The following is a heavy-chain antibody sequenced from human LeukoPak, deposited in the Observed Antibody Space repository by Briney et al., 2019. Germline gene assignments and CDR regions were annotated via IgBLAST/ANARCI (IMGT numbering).Heavy chain of an antibody. D-gene: IGHD3-22*01. V-gene: IGHV4-59*08. CDR3: ASYDSSGYFSPYWYFDL. CDR1: GGSISSYY. J-gene: IGHJ2*01. CDR2: IYYSGST. Sequence: PSETLSLTCTVSGGSISSYYWSWIRQPPGKGLEWIGYIYYSGSTNYNPSLKSRVTISVDTSKNQFSLKLSSVTAADTAVYYCASYDSSGYFSPYWYFDLWGRGTLVTVSS.